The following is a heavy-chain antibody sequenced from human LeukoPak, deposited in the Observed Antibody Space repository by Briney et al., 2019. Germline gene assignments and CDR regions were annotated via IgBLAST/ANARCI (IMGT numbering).Heavy chain of an antibody. V-gene: IGHV4-4*02. D-gene: IGHD3-16*02. CDR2: IFHRGIP. CDR3: ARVMGASWFFYLDV. CDR1: DYSITNSW. Sequence: SETLPLTCAVSDYSITNSWWSWVRQSPGMRLEWIGQIFHRGIPNYNPSLKSRVTMSIDKSNNQVSLKMNSVTAADTAVYYCARVMGASWFFYLDVWGKGTTVTVSS. J-gene: IGHJ6*03.